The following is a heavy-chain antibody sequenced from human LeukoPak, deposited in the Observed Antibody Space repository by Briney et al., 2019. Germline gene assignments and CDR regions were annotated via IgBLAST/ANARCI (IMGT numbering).Heavy chain of an antibody. CDR1: GYTFTVYY. CDR2: INPTSGAT. CDR3: TGHFSY. V-gene: IGHV1-2*02. Sequence: GASVKVSCKPSGYTFTVYYIHWVRQAPRQGLEWMGWINPTSGATNYAQKFQGRVTMTRDTSISTAYMELNSLRSDDTAVYYCTGHFSYWGQGTLVTVSS. D-gene: IGHD1-1*01. J-gene: IGHJ4*02.